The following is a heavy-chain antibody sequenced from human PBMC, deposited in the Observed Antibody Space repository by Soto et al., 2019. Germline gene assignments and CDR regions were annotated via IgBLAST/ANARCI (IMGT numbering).Heavy chain of an antibody. CDR1: GFTFSSYA. Sequence: GGSLRLSCAASGFTFSSYAMSWVRQAPGKGLEWVSAISGSGGSTYYADSVKGRFTISRDNSKNTLYLQMNSLRAEDTAVYYCEKEWSYSSGWSHVDYWGQGTLVTVSS. J-gene: IGHJ4*02. CDR2: ISGSGGST. CDR3: EKEWSYSSGWSHVDY. D-gene: IGHD6-19*01. V-gene: IGHV3-23*01.